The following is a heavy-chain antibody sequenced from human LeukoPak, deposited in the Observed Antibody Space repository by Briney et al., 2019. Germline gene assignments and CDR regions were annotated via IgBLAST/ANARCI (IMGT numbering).Heavy chain of an antibody. CDR3: ARGYSGSLESDDAFDI. CDR1: GGTFNSYA. J-gene: IGHJ3*02. Sequence: SGKVSCKVSGGTFNSYAISWGGQAPGQGLGWMGGTIPIFGTANYAQKFQGRVTITADESTSTAYMELSSLRSEDTAVYYCARGYSGSLESDDAFDIWGQGTMVTVSS. CDR2: TIPIFGTA. D-gene: IGHD1-26*01. V-gene: IGHV1-69*01.